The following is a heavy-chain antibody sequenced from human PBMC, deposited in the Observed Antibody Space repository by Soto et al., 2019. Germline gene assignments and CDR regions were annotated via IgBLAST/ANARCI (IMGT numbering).Heavy chain of an antibody. D-gene: IGHD3-10*01. J-gene: IGHJ6*02. CDR2: VYSDGTS. CDR1: GFTVSSNH. CDR3: ARGSFRREFYYGLDV. V-gene: IGHV3-53*02. Sequence: EVQLVETGGGLIQPGGSLRLSCAATGFTVSSNHMSWIRQAPGKGLEWVSLVYSDGTSNYADSVKGRFTISKDSSKNSLYLQMDSLRAEDTAVYYCARGSFRREFYYGLDVWGQGTTVIVS.